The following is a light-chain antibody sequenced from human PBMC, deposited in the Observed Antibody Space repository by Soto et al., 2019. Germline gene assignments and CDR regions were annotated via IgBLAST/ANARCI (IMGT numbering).Light chain of an antibody. CDR2: EVN. CDR3: CAFTSAGTWV. V-gene: IGLV2-8*01. Sequence: QSALTQPPSASGSPGQSVAISCTGTSSDVGGYNYVSWYQQHPGKAPKLMIYEVNKRPSGVPDRFSGSKSGNMASLTISGLQAEDEADYYCCAFTSAGTWVFGGGTKLTVL. J-gene: IGLJ3*02. CDR1: SSDVGGYNY.